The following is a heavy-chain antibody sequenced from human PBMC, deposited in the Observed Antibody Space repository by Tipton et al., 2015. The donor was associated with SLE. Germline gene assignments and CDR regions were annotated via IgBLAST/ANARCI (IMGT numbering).Heavy chain of an antibody. D-gene: IGHD2-15*01. J-gene: IGHJ5*02. CDR1: GSSITSSSHY. V-gene: IGHV4-39*01. CDR2: IYYTGTT. Sequence: TLSLTCSISGSSITSSSHYWGWIRQPPGKGLEWIGSIYYTGTTYYNPSLKSRVTISVETSKTHFSRKMSSVTAADTAMYYCARQVTNRWHVVWYDPWGQGTLVTISS. CDR3: ARQVTNRWHVVWYDP.